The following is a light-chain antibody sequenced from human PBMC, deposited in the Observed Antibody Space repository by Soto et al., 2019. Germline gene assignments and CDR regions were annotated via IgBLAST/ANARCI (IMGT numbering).Light chain of an antibody. CDR2: DNN. CDR1: SSNIGNNY. J-gene: IGLJ1*01. Sequence: QSMLTRPPSVSAAPGQKVTISCSGSSSNIGNNYVSWYQQLPGTAPKLLIYDNNKRPSGIPDRFSGSKSGTSATLGITGLQTGDEADYYCGTWDSSLSAYVFGTGTKATVL. V-gene: IGLV1-51*01. CDR3: GTWDSSLSAYV.